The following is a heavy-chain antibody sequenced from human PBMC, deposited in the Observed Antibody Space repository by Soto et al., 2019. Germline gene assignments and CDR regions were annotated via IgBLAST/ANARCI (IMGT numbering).Heavy chain of an antibody. Sequence: QVHLVESGGGMVQPGTSLRLSCAASGFTFNSLSLHWVRQRPDKGLEWVAVISHDGRVTFYADFVKGRFTVSRDNSKNPIYLQVNSLRAEDTAVYYCAREPYGDSQYFDYWGQGTLVTVSS. D-gene: IGHD2-21*02. CDR2: ISHDGRVT. CDR1: GFTFNSLS. CDR3: AREPYGDSQYFDY. V-gene: IGHV3-30*14. J-gene: IGHJ4*02.